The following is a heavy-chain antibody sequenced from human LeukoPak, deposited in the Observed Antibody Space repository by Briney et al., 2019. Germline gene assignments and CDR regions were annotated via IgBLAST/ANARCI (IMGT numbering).Heavy chain of an antibody. Sequence: GGSLRLSCAASGFTFNNYWMNWVRQAPGKGLEWVANIKQDGSEKYYVDSVKGRFTISRDNAKNSLYLQMNSLRAEDTAVYYCARDMSWNYANWGQGTLVTVSS. CDR1: GFTFNNYW. V-gene: IGHV3-7*01. CDR2: IKQDGSEK. D-gene: IGHD1-7*01. CDR3: ARDMSWNYAN. J-gene: IGHJ4*02.